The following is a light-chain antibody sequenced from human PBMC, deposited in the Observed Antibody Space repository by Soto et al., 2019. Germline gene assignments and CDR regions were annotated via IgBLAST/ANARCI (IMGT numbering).Light chain of an antibody. CDR1: SSDVGSYNL. Sequence: QSVLTRPASVPGSPGQSITISCTVTSSDVGSYNLVSWYQQHPGKAPKLMIYEVSKRPSGVSNRFSGSKSGNTASLTISGLQAGDEADYYCCSYAGSSTFPYVCGTGTKVTVL. CDR2: EVS. J-gene: IGLJ1*01. CDR3: CSYAGSSTFPYV. V-gene: IGLV2-23*02.